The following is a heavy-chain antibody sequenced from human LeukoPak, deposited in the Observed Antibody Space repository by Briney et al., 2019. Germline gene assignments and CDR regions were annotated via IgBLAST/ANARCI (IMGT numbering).Heavy chain of an antibody. J-gene: IGHJ5*02. V-gene: IGHV4-39*07. CDR3: ARDSGFGVNNWFDP. Sequence: PSETLSLTCTVSGGSISSSSYYWGWIRQPPGKGLEWIGSIYYSGSTYYNPSLKSRVTISVDTSKNQFSLKLSSVTAADTAVYYCARDSGFGVNNWFDPWGQGTLVTVSS. CDR2: IYYSGST. D-gene: IGHD3-10*01. CDR1: GGSISSSSYY.